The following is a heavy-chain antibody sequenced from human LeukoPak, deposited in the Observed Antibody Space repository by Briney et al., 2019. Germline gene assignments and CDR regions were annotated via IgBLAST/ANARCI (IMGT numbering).Heavy chain of an antibody. Sequence: SETLSLTCTVSGGSISSSTYYWGWIRQPPGKGLEWIGSMYYSSGNTYYNPSLKSRVTISVDTSKNQFSLKLSSVTAADTAVYYCARGRGEGRGIAMVRGVRAPSYNWFDPWGHGTQVTVSS. D-gene: IGHD3-10*01. V-gene: IGHV4-39*07. J-gene: IGHJ5*02. CDR3: ARGRGEGRGIAMVRGVRAPSYNWFDP. CDR1: GGSISSSTYY. CDR2: MYYSSGNT.